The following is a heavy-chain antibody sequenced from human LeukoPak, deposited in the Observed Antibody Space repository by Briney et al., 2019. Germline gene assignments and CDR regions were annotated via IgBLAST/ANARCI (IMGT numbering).Heavy chain of an antibody. CDR2: ISAYNGNT. Sequence: GASVKVSCKASGYTFTSYGISWVRQAPGQGLEWMGWISAYNGNTNYAQKLQGRVTMTTDTATSTAYMELRSLRSEDTAVYYCARMSATVTTSWFDPWGQGTLVTVSS. D-gene: IGHD4-11*01. CDR3: ARMSATVTTSWFDP. V-gene: IGHV1-18*01. J-gene: IGHJ5*02. CDR1: GYTFTSYG.